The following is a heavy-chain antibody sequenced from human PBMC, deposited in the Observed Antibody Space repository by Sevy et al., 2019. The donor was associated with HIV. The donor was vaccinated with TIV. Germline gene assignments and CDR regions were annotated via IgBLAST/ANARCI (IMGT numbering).Heavy chain of an antibody. D-gene: IGHD3-10*01. CDR1: GGSISSYY. V-gene: IGHV4-59*01. CDR3: ARVLGSGSFDY. CDR2: IYYSGST. Sequence: SETLSLTCTVSGGSISSYYWSWIRQPPGKGLEWIGYIYYSGSTNYNPSLKSRVTISVDTSKNKFSLKLSSVTAADTAVYYCARVLGSGSFDYWGQGTLVTVSS. J-gene: IGHJ4*02.